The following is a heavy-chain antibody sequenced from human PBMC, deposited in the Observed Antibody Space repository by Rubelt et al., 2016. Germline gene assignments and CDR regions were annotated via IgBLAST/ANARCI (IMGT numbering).Heavy chain of an antibody. J-gene: IGHJ4*02. CDR2: IYYSGGT. D-gene: IGHD3-22*01. CDR1: GGSISSSGYY. Sequence: QLQLQESGPGLVKLSETLSLTRSVSGGSISSSGYYWGWIRQPPGKGLEWISSIYYSGGTYFNPCLKCRLTFSLDTANNQFSLKLTSVTAADTAVYYWARIPRYYGSSGAPLDYWGQGTLVTVSS. V-gene: IGHV4-39*07. CDR3: ARIPRYYGSSGAPLDY.